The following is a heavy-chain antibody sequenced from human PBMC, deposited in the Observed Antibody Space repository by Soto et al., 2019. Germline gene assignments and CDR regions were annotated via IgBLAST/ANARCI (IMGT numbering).Heavy chain of an antibody. CDR2: TRNKANSYTT. CDR1: GFTFSDHY. D-gene: IGHD3-10*01. V-gene: IGHV3-72*01. J-gene: IGHJ3*02. CDR3: AHYSWFGELLGAFDI. Sequence: EVQLVESGGGLVQPGGSLRLSCAASGFTFSDHYMDWVRQAPGKGLEWVGRTRNKANSYTTESAASVKGRFTISRDDSKNSLYLQMNSLKTEDTAVYYCAHYSWFGELLGAFDIWGQGTMVTVSS.